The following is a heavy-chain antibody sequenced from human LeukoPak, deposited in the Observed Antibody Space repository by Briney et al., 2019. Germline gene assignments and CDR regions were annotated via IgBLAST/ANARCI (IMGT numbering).Heavy chain of an antibody. CDR2: ITSGSDYI. V-gene: IGHV3-21*01. Sequence: GGSLRLSCVASGFTITSYNMNWVRQAPGKGLEWVGSITSGSDYIYYADSVKGRFTISRDNAKNSLYLQMNSLRAEDTAVYFCARSITMIVDWFDPWGQGTLVTVSS. CDR3: ARSITMIVDWFDP. J-gene: IGHJ5*02. D-gene: IGHD3-22*01. CDR1: GFTITSYN.